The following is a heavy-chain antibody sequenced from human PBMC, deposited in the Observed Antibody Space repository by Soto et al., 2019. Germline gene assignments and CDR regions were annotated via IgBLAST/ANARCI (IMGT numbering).Heavy chain of an antibody. CDR2: IHPDDSDT. D-gene: IGHD5-18*01. V-gene: IGHV5-51*01. J-gene: IGHJ4*02. CDR1: GYSFNGFW. CDR3: ATQRGYSFGPFDY. Sequence: PGESLKISCQASGYSFNGFWIGWVRQKPGKGLEWMCIIHPDDSDTKYSPSFQGQVTFSVDKSISTAYLQWSSLKASDTAMYYCATQRGYSFGPFDYWGQGTLVTVPQ.